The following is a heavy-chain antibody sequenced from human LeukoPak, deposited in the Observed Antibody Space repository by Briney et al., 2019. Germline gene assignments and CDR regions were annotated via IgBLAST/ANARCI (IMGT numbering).Heavy chain of an antibody. Sequence: SETLSLTCTVSGASISNYYWNWIRQPAGKGLEWIGRIYNSGLTKYNLALGSRVTMSVDTSKNQLSLELTSLIAADTAVYYCARDLGGGVVDSWGQGVLVTVSS. CDR1: GASISNYY. D-gene: IGHD3-16*01. V-gene: IGHV4-4*07. CDR3: ARDLGGGVVDS. J-gene: IGHJ4*02. CDR2: IYNSGLT.